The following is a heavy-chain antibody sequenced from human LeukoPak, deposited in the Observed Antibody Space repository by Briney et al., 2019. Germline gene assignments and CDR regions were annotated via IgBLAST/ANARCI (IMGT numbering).Heavy chain of an antibody. J-gene: IGHJ3*02. CDR1: GYTFTSYD. Sequence: ASVKASCKASGYTFTSYDINCVRQATGQGLEWMGGMNPNSGNTGYAQKFQGRVTMTRNTSISTAYMELSSLRSEDTAVYYCARGRAMAYDAFDIWGQGTMVTVSS. CDR3: ARGRAMAYDAFDI. D-gene: IGHD5-18*01. CDR2: MNPNSGNT. V-gene: IGHV1-8*01.